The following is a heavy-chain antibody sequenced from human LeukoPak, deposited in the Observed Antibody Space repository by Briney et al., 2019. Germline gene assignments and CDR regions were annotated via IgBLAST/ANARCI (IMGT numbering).Heavy chain of an antibody. CDR3: ARTPSLENYYPWYSDL. D-gene: IGHD1-26*01. V-gene: IGHV3-21*04. CDR1: GFTFSDYS. J-gene: IGHJ2*01. Sequence: GGSLRLSCAVSGFTFSDYSMNWVRQALGKGLEWVSSISTSSTDIYYADSMKGRFTISRDDAKNSLYLQMNSLIAGDPAVYYCARTPSLENYYPWYSDLWRRGTLLTVSS. CDR2: ISTSSTDI.